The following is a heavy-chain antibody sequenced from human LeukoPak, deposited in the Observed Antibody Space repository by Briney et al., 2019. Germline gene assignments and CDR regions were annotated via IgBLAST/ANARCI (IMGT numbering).Heavy chain of an antibody. CDR3: TRRSSAAGRQYFDY. V-gene: IGHV3-23*01. Sequence: GGSLRLSCVASGFTFTSDAMNWVRQAPGKGLEWVSSTVSRGTTQYADSVKGRFTVSRDTSKNTLYLQMNSLKTEDTAVYYCTRRSSAAGRQYFDYWGQGTLVTVSS. CDR1: GFTFTSDA. D-gene: IGHD6-13*01. J-gene: IGHJ4*02. CDR2: TVSRGTT.